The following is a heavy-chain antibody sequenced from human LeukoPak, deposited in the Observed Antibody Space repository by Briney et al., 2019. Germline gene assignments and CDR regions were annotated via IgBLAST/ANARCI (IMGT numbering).Heavy chain of an antibody. J-gene: IGHJ3*02. V-gene: IGHV4-34*01. CDR1: GGSFSGYY. D-gene: IGHD6-13*01. Sequence: PSETLSLTCAVYGGSFSGYYWSWIRQPPGKGLEWIGEINHSGSTNYNPSLKSRVTISVDTSKNQFSLKLSSVTAADTAVYYCARERIAAAGIPLHSRAFDIWGQGTMVTVSS. CDR2: INHSGST. CDR3: ARERIAAAGIPLHSRAFDI.